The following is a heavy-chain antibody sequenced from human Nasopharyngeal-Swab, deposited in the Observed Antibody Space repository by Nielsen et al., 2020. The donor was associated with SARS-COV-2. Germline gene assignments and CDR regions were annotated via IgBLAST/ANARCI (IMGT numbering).Heavy chain of an antibody. J-gene: IGHJ6*02. D-gene: IGHD2-15*01. V-gene: IGHV3-11*01. Sequence: GGSLRLSCTASGFTFSDYYMAWVRQAPGKGLEWLSYISTSGRTTDYADSVKDRFTISRDNAKNSLYLQMNSLRAEDTAVYYCARDLYCSGGSCYYYGMDVWGQGTTVTVSS. CDR2: ISTSGRTT. CDR1: GFTFSDYY. CDR3: ARDLYCSGGSCYYYGMDV.